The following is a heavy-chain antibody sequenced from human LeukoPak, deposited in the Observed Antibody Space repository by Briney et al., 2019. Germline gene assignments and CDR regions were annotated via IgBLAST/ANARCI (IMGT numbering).Heavy chain of an antibody. V-gene: IGHV3-20*04. CDR2: INWNGGST. CDR3: ARATYYYDSSGYYHIRDYFDY. Sequence: GGSLRLSCAATGFTFSNYAMSWVRQAPGKGLEWVSGINWNGGSTGYADSVKGRFTISRDNAKNSLYLQMNSLRAEDTALYYCARATYYYDSSGYYHIRDYFDYWGQGTLVTVSS. J-gene: IGHJ4*02. CDR1: GFTFSNYA. D-gene: IGHD3-22*01.